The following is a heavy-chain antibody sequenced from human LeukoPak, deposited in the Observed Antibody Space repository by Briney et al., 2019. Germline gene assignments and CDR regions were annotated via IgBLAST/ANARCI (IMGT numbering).Heavy chain of an antibody. V-gene: IGHV3-66*01. D-gene: IGHD4-23*01. CDR3: ARDGHYNGNSDY. J-gene: IGHJ4*02. CDR2: IYSGGST. CDR1: GFTVSSNY. Sequence: GGSLRLSCAASGFTVSSNYMSWVRQAPGKGLEWVSVIYSGGSTYYADSVKGRFTISRDNSKKTLYLQMNSLRAEDTGVYYCARDGHYNGNSDYWGQGTLVTVSS.